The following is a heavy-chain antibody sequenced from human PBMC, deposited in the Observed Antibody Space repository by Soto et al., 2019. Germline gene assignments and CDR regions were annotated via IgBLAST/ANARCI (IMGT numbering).Heavy chain of an antibody. CDR1: GFTFSNAW. CDR3: TTDITIFGVVTLYWYFDL. CDR2: IKSKTDGGTT. D-gene: IGHD3-3*01. Sequence: GGSLRLSCAASGFTFSNAWMSWVRQAPGKGLEWVGRIKSKTDGGTTDYAAPVKGRFTISRDDSKNTLYLQMNSLKTEDTAVYYCTTDITIFGVVTLYWYFDLWGRGTLVTVSS. V-gene: IGHV3-15*01. J-gene: IGHJ2*01.